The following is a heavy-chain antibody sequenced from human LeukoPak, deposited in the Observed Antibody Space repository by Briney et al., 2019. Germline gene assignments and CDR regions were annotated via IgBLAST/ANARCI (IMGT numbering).Heavy chain of an antibody. J-gene: IGHJ4*02. CDR1: GYTFTGYY. CDR3: ARDTAKLGSWYYFDY. CDR2: INPNSGGT. D-gene: IGHD6-13*01. V-gene: IGHV1-2*02. Sequence: VASVKVSCKASGYTFTGYYMHWVRQAPGQGLEWMGWINPNSGGTNYAQKFQGRVTMTRDTSISTAYMELSRLRSDDTAVYYCARDTAKLGSWYYFDYWGQGTLVTVSS.